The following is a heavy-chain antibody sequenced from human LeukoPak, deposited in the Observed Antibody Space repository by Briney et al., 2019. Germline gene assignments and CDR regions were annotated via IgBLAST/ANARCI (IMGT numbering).Heavy chain of an antibody. CDR3: ARGVFGRFDP. Sequence: SETLSLTCVVYSGSFSGYYWNWIRQPPGKGLEWIGEINQSGSTNYNPSLKSRVTMSVDTSKNQFSLNLNSVTAADTAAYYCARGVFGRFDPWGQGTLVTVSS. D-gene: IGHD3-10*01. CDR1: SGSFSGYY. V-gene: IGHV4-34*01. CDR2: INQSGST. J-gene: IGHJ5*02.